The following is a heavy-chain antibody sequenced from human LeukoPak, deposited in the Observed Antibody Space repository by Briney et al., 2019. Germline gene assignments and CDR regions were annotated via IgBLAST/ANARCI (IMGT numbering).Heavy chain of an antibody. V-gene: IGHV4-59*01. CDR3: ARVVSYCSGGSCYSEYFDS. CDR2: IYSSGST. J-gene: IGHJ4*02. D-gene: IGHD2-15*01. CDR1: RGSISNYY. Sequence: SETLSLTCAVSRGSISNYYWSWIRQPPGEGLELIGYIYSSGSTNYNPPLKSRVTISVDTSKNQFSLNLSSVTAADTAVYYCARVVSYCSGGSCYSEYFDSWGQGTLVTVSA.